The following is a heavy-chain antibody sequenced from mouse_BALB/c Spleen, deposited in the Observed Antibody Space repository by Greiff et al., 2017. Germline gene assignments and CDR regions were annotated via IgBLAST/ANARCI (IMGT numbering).Heavy chain of an antibody. J-gene: IGHJ2*01. CDR1: GFTFSSYT. V-gene: IGHV5-12-2*01. Sequence: EVQLQESGGGLVQPGGSLKLSCAASGFTFSSYTMSWVRQTPEKRLEWVAYISNGGGSTYYPDTVKGRFTISRDNAKNTLYLQMSSLKSEDTAMYYCARHKSSQYYFDYWGQGTTLTVSS. CDR3: ARHKSSQYYFDY. CDR2: ISNGGGST. D-gene: IGHD1-1*01.